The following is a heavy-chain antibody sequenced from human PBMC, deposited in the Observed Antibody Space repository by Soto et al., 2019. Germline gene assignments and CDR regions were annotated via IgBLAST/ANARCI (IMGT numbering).Heavy chain of an antibody. V-gene: IGHV4-30-4*01. CDR3: ATMGTPATGLYFFDY. Sequence: SETLSLTCTVSGGSISSGNYYWSWIRQPPGKGLEWIGFISYSGSTYYSTSLKSRVTISVDTSKSQFSLNLSFVTAAGTAVYYCATMGTPATGLYFFDYCGQGSLVTVSS. J-gene: IGHJ4*02. D-gene: IGHD2-15*01. CDR2: ISYSGST. CDR1: GGSISSGNYY.